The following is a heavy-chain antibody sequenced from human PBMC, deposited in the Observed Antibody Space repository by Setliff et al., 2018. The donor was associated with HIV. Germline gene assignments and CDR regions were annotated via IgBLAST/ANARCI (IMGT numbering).Heavy chain of an antibody. J-gene: IGHJ4*02. CDR2: IGAAGGPT. D-gene: IGHD3-3*01. Sequence: GGSLRLSCAASGFTFSSYAMGWVRQAPGKGLEWVSTIGAAGGPTHYAESVKGRFTISKDNSKNTLYLQLNSLRAEDTGVYHCARHPYGVFDYWGQGTLVTVSS. CDR1: GFTFSSYA. CDR3: ARHPYGVFDY. V-gene: IGHV3-23*01.